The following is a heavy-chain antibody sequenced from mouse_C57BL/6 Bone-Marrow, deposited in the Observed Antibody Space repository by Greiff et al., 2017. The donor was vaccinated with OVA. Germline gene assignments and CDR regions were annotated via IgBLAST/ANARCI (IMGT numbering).Heavy chain of an antibody. CDR3: ARPDLFLWYFDV. Sequence: EVKLMESGGGLVQPGGSLKLSCAASGFTFSDYYMYWVRQTPEKRLEWVAYISNGGGSTYYPDTVKGRFTISRDNAKNTLYLQMSRLKSEDTAMYYCARPDLFLWYFDVWGTGTTVTVSS. CDR2: ISNGGGST. CDR1: GFTFSDYY. D-gene: IGHD1-1*01. V-gene: IGHV5-12*01. J-gene: IGHJ1*03.